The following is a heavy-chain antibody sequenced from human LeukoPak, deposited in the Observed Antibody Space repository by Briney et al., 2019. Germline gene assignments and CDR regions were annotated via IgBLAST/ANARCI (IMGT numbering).Heavy chain of an antibody. CDR3: AKDRSLRQQRALGLVDY. Sequence: QPGGSLRLSCAASGFTFSNYGMHWVRQAPGKGLEWGAVISYDGINKYNADSVKGRFTISRDNSKNTLYLQMNSLTTEDTAVYFCAKDRSLRQQRALGLVDYWGQGTLVTVSS. CDR1: GFTFSNYG. J-gene: IGHJ4*02. D-gene: IGHD7-27*01. V-gene: IGHV3-30*18. CDR2: ISYDGINK.